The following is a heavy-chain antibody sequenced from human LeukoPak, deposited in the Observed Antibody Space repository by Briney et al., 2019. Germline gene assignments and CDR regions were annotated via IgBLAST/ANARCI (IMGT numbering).Heavy chain of an antibody. CDR1: GGTFSSYA. Sequence: SVKVSCKASGGTFSSYAISWVRQAPGQGLEWMGGIIPIFGTANYAQKFQGRVTITADESTSTAYMELSSLRSEDTAVYYCATAPYSGSYHSPFDYWGQGTPVTVSS. CDR2: IIPIFGTA. V-gene: IGHV1-69*13. D-gene: IGHD1-26*01. J-gene: IGHJ4*02. CDR3: ATAPYSGSYHSPFDY.